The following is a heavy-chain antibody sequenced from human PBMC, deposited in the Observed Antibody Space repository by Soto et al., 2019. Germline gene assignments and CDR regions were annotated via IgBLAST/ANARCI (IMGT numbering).Heavy chain of an antibody. CDR1: GGSISSANYF. Sequence: QVQLQESGPGLVQPSQTLSLTCTVSGGSISSANYFWSWIRQYPGKGLEWIGYIYHRGITYYNPYLESGLVISLDTSNTHFALRLSSVTAADTAVYYCARVVTDAFDIWGQGTMVTVSS. V-gene: IGHV4-31*03. CDR2: IYHRGIT. CDR3: ARVVTDAFDI. J-gene: IGHJ3*02.